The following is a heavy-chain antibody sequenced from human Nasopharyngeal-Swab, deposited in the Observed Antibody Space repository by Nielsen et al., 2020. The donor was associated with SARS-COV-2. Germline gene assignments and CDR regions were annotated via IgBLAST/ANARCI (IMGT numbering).Heavy chain of an antibody. D-gene: IGHD2-8*01. J-gene: IGHJ4*02. Sequence: GESLKISCEASGFTFGSYTMNWVRQAPGKGLEWLSYISPGSDSMSYADSVKGRFTISRDNAKNSLYLQMNSLRAEDTAVYFCARLFGVRYSDNWGQGTLVTVSS. V-gene: IGHV3-48*04. CDR2: ISPGSDSM. CDR3: ARLFGVRYSDN. CDR1: GFTFGSYT.